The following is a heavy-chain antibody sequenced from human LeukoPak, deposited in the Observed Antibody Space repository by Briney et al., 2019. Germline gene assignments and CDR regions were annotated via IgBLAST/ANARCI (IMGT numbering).Heavy chain of an antibody. D-gene: IGHD3-22*01. CDR1: GYTFTSYG. J-gene: IGHJ5*02. CDR3: AREVYYYDSSGYYYRSGDWFDP. V-gene: IGHV1-18*01. CDR2: ISAYNGNT. Sequence: GASVKVSCKASGYTFTSYGISWVRQAPGQGLEWMGWISAYNGNTNYAQKLQGRVTMTTDTSTSTAYMELRSLRSDDTAVYYCAREVYYYDSSGYYYRSGDWFDPWGQGTLVTVSS.